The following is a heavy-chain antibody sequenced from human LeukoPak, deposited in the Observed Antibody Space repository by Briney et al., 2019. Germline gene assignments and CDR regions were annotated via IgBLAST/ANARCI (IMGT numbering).Heavy chain of an antibody. CDR1: GFTFSSYS. Sequence: GGSLRLSCAASGFTFSSYSVNWVRQAPGKGLGWVSYISSSSSTIYYADSVKGRFTISRDNAKNSLYLQMNSLRAEDTAVYYCAAHYGSGSREFDYWGQGTLVTVSS. D-gene: IGHD3-10*01. J-gene: IGHJ4*02. CDR2: ISSSSSTI. V-gene: IGHV3-48*01. CDR3: AAHYGSGSREFDY.